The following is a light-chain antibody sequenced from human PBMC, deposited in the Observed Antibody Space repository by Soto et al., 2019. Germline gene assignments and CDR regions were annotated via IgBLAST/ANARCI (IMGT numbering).Light chain of an antibody. CDR3: QQRNDWGS. V-gene: IGKV3-11*01. J-gene: IGKJ4*01. Sequence: EVVLTQYPATLSLSPGERATLSCRASQSVGAQFAWYQQKPGQSPRLLIYGASNRASGISARFSGSGSGTDFTLTIASLEPDDSAVYYCQQRNDWGSFGGGPRVEIK. CDR1: QSVGAQ. CDR2: GAS.